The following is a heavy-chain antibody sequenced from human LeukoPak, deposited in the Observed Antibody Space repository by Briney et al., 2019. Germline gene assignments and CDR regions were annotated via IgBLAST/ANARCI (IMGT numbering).Heavy chain of an antibody. V-gene: IGHV4-34*01. Sequence: PSETLSLTCAVYGGSFSGYYWSWIRQPPGKGLEWIGEINHSGSTNYNPSLKSRVTISVDTSKNQFSLKLSSVTAADTAVYYCARVWHPNLYYYYYGMDVWGQGTTVTVSS. D-gene: IGHD3-10*01. J-gene: IGHJ6*02. CDR2: INHSGST. CDR1: GGSFSGYY. CDR3: ARVWHPNLYYYYYGMDV.